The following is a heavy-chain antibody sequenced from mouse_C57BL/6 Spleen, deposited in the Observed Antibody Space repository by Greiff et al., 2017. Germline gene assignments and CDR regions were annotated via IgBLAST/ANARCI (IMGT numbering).Heavy chain of an antibody. CDR2: INPNNGGT. CDR3: ASGEAMDY. V-gene: IGHV1-26*01. J-gene: IGHJ4*01. CDR1: GYTFTDYY. Sequence: EVKLMESGPELVKPGASVKISCKASGYTFTDYYMNWVKQSHGKSLEWIGDINPNNGGTSYNQKFKGKATLTVDKSSSTAYMELRSLTSEDSAVYYCASGEAMDYWGQGTSVTVSS.